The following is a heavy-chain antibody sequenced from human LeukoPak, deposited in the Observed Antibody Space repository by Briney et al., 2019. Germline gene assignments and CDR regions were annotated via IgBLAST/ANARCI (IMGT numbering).Heavy chain of an antibody. CDR3: ARGSRKIPKFVVVPAANNWFDP. V-gene: IGHV4-34*01. D-gene: IGHD2-2*01. CDR2: INHSGSS. CDR1: GGSLSGYY. Sequence: SETLSLTCAGYGGSLSGYYNSWIRQPPGKGLEWVGEINHSGSSNYNPSLMRRVTTSVDKSKNQLSLQLSSVTGADTAVYYWARGSRKIPKFVVVPAANNWFDPWGQGNLVTVSS. J-gene: IGHJ5*02.